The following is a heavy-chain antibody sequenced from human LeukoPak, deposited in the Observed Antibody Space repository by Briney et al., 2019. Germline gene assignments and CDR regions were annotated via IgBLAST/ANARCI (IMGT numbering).Heavy chain of an antibody. J-gene: IGHJ4*02. CDR2: IWYDGSNK. D-gene: IGHD6-13*01. V-gene: IGHV3-33*01. Sequence: QTGGSLRLSCAASGFTFSSYGMHWVRQAPGKGLEWVAVIWYDGSNKYYADSVKGRFTISRDNSKNTLYLQMNSLRAEDTAVYYCARDYRRKTGYSSSCLGYWGQGTLVTVSS. CDR3: ARDYRRKTGYSSSCLGY. CDR1: GFTFSSYG.